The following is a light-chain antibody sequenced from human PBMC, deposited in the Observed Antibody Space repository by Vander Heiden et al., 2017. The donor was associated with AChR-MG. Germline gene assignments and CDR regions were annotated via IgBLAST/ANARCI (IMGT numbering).Light chain of an antibody. Sequence: EIVVTQSPGTLSLSPGERATLSCRASQSVTSSSLVWYQQKPGQAPRLLIYGASSRATGIPDRFSGSGSGTDFTLTITRLEPEDFAVYYCQHFSPVTFGGGTKVEI. CDR3: QHFSPVT. CDR2: GAS. CDR1: QSVTSSS. V-gene: IGKV3-20*01. J-gene: IGKJ4*01.